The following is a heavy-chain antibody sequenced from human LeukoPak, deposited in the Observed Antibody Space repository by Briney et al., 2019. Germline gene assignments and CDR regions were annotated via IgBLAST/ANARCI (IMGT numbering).Heavy chain of an antibody. D-gene: IGHD6-19*01. V-gene: IGHV3-15*01. CDR3: TTVVRSGWYPNAFDI. J-gene: IGHJ3*02. CDR2: IKSKTDGGTT. Sequence: GGSLRLSCAASGFTFSSYSMNWVRQAPGKGLEWVGRIKSKTDGGTTDYAAPVKGRFTISRDDSKNTLYLQMNSLKAEDTAVYYCTTVVRSGWYPNAFDIWGQGTMVTVSS. CDR1: GFTFSSYS.